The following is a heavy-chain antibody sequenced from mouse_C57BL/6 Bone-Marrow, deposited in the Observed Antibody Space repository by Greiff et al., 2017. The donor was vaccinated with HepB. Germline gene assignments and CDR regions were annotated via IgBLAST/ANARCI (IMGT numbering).Heavy chain of an antibody. V-gene: IGHV5-9-1*02. Sequence: EVKLMESGEGLVKPGGSLKLSCAASGFTFSSYAMSWVRQTPEKRLEWVAYISSGGDYIYYADTVKGRFTISRDNARNTLYLQMSSLKSEDTAMYYCTDYSNYKFAYWGQGTLVTVSA. J-gene: IGHJ3*01. CDR1: GFTFSSYA. D-gene: IGHD2-5*01. CDR3: TDYSNYKFAY. CDR2: ISSGGDYI.